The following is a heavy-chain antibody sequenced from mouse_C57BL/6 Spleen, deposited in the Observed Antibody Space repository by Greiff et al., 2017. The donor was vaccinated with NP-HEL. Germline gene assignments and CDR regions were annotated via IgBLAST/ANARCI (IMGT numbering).Heavy chain of an antibody. J-gene: IGHJ1*03. CDR1: GYTFTDYE. Sequence: VQLQQSGAELVRPGASVTLSCKASGYTFTDYEMHWVKQTPVHGLEWIGAIDPETGGTAYNQKFKGKAILTADKSSSTAYMELRSLTSEDSAVYYCTRRWDGWYFDVWGTGTTVTVSS. CDR3: TRRWDGWYFDV. CDR2: IDPETGGT. V-gene: IGHV1-15*01. D-gene: IGHD4-1*01.